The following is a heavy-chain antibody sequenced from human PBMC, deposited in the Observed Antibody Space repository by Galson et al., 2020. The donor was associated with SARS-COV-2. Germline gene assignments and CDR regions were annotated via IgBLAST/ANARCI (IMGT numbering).Heavy chain of an antibody. CDR2: MNPNSGNT. J-gene: IGHJ6*03. V-gene: IGHV1-8*01. Sequence: ASVKVSCKASGYTFTSHDINWVRQATGQGLEWMGWMNPNSGNTGYAQKFQGRVTMTRNTSISTAYMELSSLRSEDTAVYYCARGGTYDWLLYVSYYYYMDVWGKGTTVTVSS. CDR1: GYTFTSHD. CDR3: ARGGTYDWLLYVSYYYYMDV. D-gene: IGHD3-9*01.